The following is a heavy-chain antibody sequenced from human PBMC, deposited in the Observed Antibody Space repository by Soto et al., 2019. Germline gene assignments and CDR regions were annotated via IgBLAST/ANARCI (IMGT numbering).Heavy chain of an antibody. CDR3: ARGRDYSEDYYYYGMDV. J-gene: IGHJ6*02. CDR2: IYPGDSDA. Sequence: PGESLKISWQGSGYMFTSYWIAWVRQMPGKGLEWMGIIYPGDSDATYSPSFQGQVTISADKSINTAYLQWSRLKASDTAMYYCARGRDYSEDYYYYGMDVWGQGTTVTVSS. D-gene: IGHD4-4*01. CDR1: GYMFTSYW. V-gene: IGHV5-51*01.